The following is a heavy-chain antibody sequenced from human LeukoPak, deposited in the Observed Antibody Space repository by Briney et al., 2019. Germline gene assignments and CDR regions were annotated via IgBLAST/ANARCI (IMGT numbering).Heavy chain of an antibody. CDR2: ISRSSTTI. Sequence: GGSLRLSCAASGFTVSSNYMNWVRQAPGKGLEWVSYISRSSTTIYYADSLKGRFTISRDNAKNSLYLQMNSLRAEDTAVYYCAKAGYSSSLLDYWGQGALVTVSS. J-gene: IGHJ4*02. CDR1: GFTVSSNY. V-gene: IGHV3-48*01. D-gene: IGHD6-13*01. CDR3: AKAGYSSSLLDY.